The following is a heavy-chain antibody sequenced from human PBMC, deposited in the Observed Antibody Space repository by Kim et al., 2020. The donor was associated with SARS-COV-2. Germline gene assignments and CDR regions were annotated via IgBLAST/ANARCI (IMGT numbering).Heavy chain of an antibody. J-gene: IGHJ6*02. Sequence: GESLKISCKGSGYSFTSYWIGWVRQMPGKGLEWMGIIYPGDSDTRYSPSFQGQVTISADKSISTAYLQWSSLKASDTAMYYCARPQGSSGWHYGMDVWGQGTTVTVSS. D-gene: IGHD6-19*01. CDR3: ARPQGSSGWHYGMDV. CDR2: IYPGDSDT. CDR1: GYSFTSYW. V-gene: IGHV5-51*01.